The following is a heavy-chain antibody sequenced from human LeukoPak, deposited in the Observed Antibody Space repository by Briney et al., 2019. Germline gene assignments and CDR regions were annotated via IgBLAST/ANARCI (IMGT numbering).Heavy chain of an antibody. CDR1: GDSTSSDRCY. Sequence: PSETLSLTCTISGDSTSSDRCYGGWVRQPPGKGLEWIGNIYYSGSTYYNPSLKSRVTMSVDTSKNQFFLKLNSVTAADTAVYYCARGRPYSGGYHLDYWGQGTLVTVSP. CDR3: ARGRPYSGGYHLDY. CDR2: IYYSGST. D-gene: IGHD1-26*01. J-gene: IGHJ4*02. V-gene: IGHV4-39*01.